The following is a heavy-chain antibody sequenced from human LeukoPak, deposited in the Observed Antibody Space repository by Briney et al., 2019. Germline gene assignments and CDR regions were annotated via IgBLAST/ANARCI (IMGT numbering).Heavy chain of an antibody. V-gene: IGHV1-46*01. CDR2: INPSGGST. CDR3: ARSSCGGDCYSVVY. J-gene: IGHJ4*02. D-gene: IGHD2-21*02. Sequence: GASVTVSCKASGYTFTIYDMHWVRQAPGQGLEWMGIINPSGGSTSYAQKFQGRVTMTRDTSTSTVYMELSSLRSEDTAVYYCARSSCGGDCYSVVYWGQGTLVTVSS. CDR1: GYTFTIYD.